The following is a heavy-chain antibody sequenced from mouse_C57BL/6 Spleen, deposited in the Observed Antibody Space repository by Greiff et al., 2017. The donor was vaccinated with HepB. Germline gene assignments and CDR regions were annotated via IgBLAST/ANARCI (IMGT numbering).Heavy chain of an antibody. CDR3: AYYGSSQSHFDY. Sequence: EVQLQQSGAELVKPGASVKLSCTASGFNIKDYYMHWVKQRTEQGLEWIGRIDPEDGDTKYAPKFQGKATITADPSSNTAYLQLSSLTSEDTAVYYCAYYGSSQSHFDYWGQGTTLTVSS. CDR2: IDPEDGDT. D-gene: IGHD1-1*01. V-gene: IGHV14-2*01. J-gene: IGHJ2*01. CDR1: GFNIKDYY.